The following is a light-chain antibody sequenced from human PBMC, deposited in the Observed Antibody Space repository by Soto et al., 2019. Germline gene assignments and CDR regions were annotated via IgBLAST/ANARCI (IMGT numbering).Light chain of an antibody. CDR3: CSYAGSNTMM. Sequence: QSALTQPRSVSGSPGQSVTISCTGSYDDVDIYRFVSWYQQEPGKAPKLIIFDAAKRPSGVPDRFSGSSSGNTASLTISGLQADDEGHYYCCSYAGSNTMMFGGGTKLTVL. V-gene: IGLV2-11*01. CDR2: DAA. J-gene: IGLJ3*02. CDR1: YDDVDIYRF.